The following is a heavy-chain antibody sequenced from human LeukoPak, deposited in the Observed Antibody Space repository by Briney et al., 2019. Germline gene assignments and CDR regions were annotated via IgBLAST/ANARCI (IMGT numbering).Heavy chain of an antibody. V-gene: IGHV3-30-3*01. CDR1: GFTFSSFA. CDR2: ISYDGSNK. D-gene: IGHD6-13*01. CDR3: ARDQMISAAGLDY. Sequence: GGSLRLSCTASGFTFSSFAMHWVRQAPGKGLEWVAVISYDGSNKYFADSVRGRFTISRDNNKNTLFLQMNSLRAEDTAVYYCARDQMISAAGLDYWGQGTLVTVSA. J-gene: IGHJ4*02.